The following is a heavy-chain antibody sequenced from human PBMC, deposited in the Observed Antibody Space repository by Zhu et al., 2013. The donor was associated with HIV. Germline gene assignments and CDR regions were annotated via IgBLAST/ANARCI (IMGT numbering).Heavy chain of an antibody. J-gene: IGHJ4*02. V-gene: IGHV1-69*01. CDR3: ARDHNSGYYSYFDY. CDR2: IIPMFGTA. Sequence: QVQLVQSGAEVKKPGSSVKVSCKASEGTFSRYAISWVRQAPGQGLEWMGGIIPMFGTANYAQKFQGRVTITADESTSTAYMQLSSLRSEDTAVYYCARDHNSGYYSYFDYWGQGTLVTVSS. CDR1: EGTFSRYA. D-gene: IGHD3-22*01.